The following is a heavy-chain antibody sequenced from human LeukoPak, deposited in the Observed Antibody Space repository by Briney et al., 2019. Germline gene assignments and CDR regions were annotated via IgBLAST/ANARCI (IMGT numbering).Heavy chain of an antibody. J-gene: IGHJ6*02. Sequence: GGSLRLSCAASGFTFSSNGMHWVRQAPGKGLEWVAVISYDGSNKYYADSVKGRFTISRDNSKNTLYLQMNSLRAEDTAVYYCATAHRESRTTLDVWGQGTTVTVSS. V-gene: IGHV3-30*03. CDR1: GFTFSSNG. CDR3: ATAHRESRTTLDV. CDR2: ISYDGSNK. D-gene: IGHD1-7*01.